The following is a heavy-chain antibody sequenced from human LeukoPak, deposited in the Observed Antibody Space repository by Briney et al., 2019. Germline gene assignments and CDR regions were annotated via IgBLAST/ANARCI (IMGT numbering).Heavy chain of an antibody. Sequence: SETLSLTCAVYGGSFSGYYCSWIRQPPGKGLEWIGEINHSGSTNYNPSLKSRVTISVETSKNQFSLKLSSVTAADTGVYYCARGLYDSNFDYWGQGTLVTVSS. J-gene: IGHJ4*02. CDR1: GGSFSGYY. V-gene: IGHV4-34*01. D-gene: IGHD3-22*01. CDR2: INHSGST. CDR3: ARGLYDSNFDY.